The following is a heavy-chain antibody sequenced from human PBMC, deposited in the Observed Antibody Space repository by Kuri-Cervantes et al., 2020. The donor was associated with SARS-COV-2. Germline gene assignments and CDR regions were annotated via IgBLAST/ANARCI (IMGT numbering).Heavy chain of an antibody. CDR2: IDPKSGGT. D-gene: IGHD3/OR15-3a*01. CDR1: KYTFTDYY. J-gene: IGHJ4*02. Sequence: ASVKVSCKASKYTFTDYYIHWVRQAPGQGLEWMAWIDPKSGGTHYAQKFQGRVTMTRDTSISTAYMDLGSLGSDDTAVYYCSRARVAARGSFGRLNVGRYFDYWGQGTLVTVSS. CDR3: SRARVAARGSFGRLNVGRYFDY. V-gene: IGHV1-2*02.